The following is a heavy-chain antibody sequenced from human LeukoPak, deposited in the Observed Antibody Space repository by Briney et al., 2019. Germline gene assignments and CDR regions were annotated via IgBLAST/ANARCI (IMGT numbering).Heavy chain of an antibody. Sequence: GASVKVSCTASGYTFTSYYMHWVRQAPGQGLEWMGIINPSGGSTSYAQKFQGRVTMTRDTSTSTVCMELSSLRSEDTAVYYCARADGYYDAFDIWGQGTMVTVSS. D-gene: IGHD5-24*01. CDR2: INPSGGST. J-gene: IGHJ3*02. CDR3: ARADGYYDAFDI. CDR1: GYTFTSYY. V-gene: IGHV1-46*01.